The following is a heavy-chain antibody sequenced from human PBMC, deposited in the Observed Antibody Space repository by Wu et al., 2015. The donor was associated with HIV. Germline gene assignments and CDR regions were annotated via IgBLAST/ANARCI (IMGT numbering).Heavy chain of an antibody. Sequence: QVQLVQSGAEMKKPGASMKVSCKASGYTFTGYYMHWVRQAPGQGLEWMGWINPNSGGANYAQKFQARVTMTRDTSISTAYMELSRLTSDDTAMYYCARDELFRVDDAFDLWGQGTMVTVSS. CDR3: ARDELFRVDDAFDL. CDR2: INPNSGGA. CDR1: GYTFTGYY. V-gene: IGHV1-2*02. J-gene: IGHJ3*01. D-gene: IGHD3-10*01.